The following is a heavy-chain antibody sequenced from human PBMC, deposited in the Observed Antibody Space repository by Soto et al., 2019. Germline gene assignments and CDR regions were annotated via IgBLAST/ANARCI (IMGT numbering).Heavy chain of an antibody. V-gene: IGHV3-30-3*01. CDR3: ATRDDGLLGY. Sequence: PGGSLRLSCAASGFTFSNCAMHWVRQAPGEGLEWVAIISYDGSNKYYADSVRGRFTISRDNSKNTLYLQINSLRVEDTAVYYCATRDDGLLGYWGQGTLVTVSS. J-gene: IGHJ4*02. CDR1: GFTFSNCA. D-gene: IGHD5-18*01. CDR2: ISYDGSNK.